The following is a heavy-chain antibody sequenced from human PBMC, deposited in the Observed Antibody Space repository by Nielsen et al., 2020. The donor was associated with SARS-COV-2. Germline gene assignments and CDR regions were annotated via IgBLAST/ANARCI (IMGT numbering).Heavy chain of an antibody. D-gene: IGHD4/OR15-4a*01. J-gene: IGHJ5*02. CDR3: ARGPRDYGGWYRVDWFDP. CDR2: INPSGGST. Sequence: WVRQAPGQGLGWMGIINPSGGSTSYAQKLQGRVTMTTDTSTSTAYMELRSLRSDDTAVYYCARGPRDYGGWYRVDWFDPWGQGTLVTVSS. V-gene: IGHV1-46*01.